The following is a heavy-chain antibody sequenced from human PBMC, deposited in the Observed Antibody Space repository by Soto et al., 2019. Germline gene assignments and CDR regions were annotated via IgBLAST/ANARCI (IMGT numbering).Heavy chain of an antibody. CDR3: ARAPPPGAPDAFDI. V-gene: IGHV1-2*04. CDR2: INPNSGGT. Sequence: QVQLVQSGAEVKKPGASVKVSCKASGYTFTGYYMHWVRQAPGQGLEWMGWINPNSGGTNYAQKLQGWVTMTRDTSISTAYMELSRLRSDDTAVYYCARAPPPGAPDAFDIWGQGTMVTVSS. CDR1: GYTFTGYY. J-gene: IGHJ3*02.